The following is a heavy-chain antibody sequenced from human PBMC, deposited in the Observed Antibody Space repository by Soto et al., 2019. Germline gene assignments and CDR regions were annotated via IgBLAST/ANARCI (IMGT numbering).Heavy chain of an antibody. CDR3: AKEQSSGYYRVVDY. J-gene: IGHJ4*02. CDR2: ITYDGGNK. V-gene: IGHV3-30*18. D-gene: IGHD6-19*01. CDR1: GFTLSCCG. Sequence: QVQVVESGGGVVQPGRSLRLSCAASGFTLSCCGMHWVRQAPGKGLEWVGVITYDGGNKHYADSVKGRFTISRYTSEKTVYLQMNGLRVEDSAIYYCAKEQSSGYYRVVDYWGQGPLVTVTS.